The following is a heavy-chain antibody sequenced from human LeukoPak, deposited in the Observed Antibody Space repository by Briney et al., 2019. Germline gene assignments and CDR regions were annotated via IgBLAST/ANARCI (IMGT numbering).Heavy chain of an antibody. V-gene: IGHV4-39*01. J-gene: IGHJ2*01. CDR1: GGSISSSSYY. Sequence: SETLSLTCTVSGGSISSSSYYWGWIRQPPGKGLEWIGSSYYSGSTYYNPSLKSRVSISVDTSKNQSSLKLSSVTAAETPVYYCARLPQQLETFDLWGRGTLVTVSS. CDR2: SYYSGST. CDR3: ARLPQQLETFDL. D-gene: IGHD6-13*01.